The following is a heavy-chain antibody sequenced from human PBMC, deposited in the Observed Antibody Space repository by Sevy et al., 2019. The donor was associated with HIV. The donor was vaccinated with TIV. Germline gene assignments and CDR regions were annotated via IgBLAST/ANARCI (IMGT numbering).Heavy chain of an antibody. CDR3: ARDRLEYYYDSSGFEGSYFDY. Sequence: GGSLRLSCAASGFTFSSYWMSWVRQAPGKGLEWVANIKQDGSEKYYVDSVKGRFTISRDNAKNSLYLQMNSLRAEDTAVYYCARDRLEYYYDSSGFEGSYFDYWGQGTLVTVSS. V-gene: IGHV3-7*03. CDR2: IKQDGSEK. CDR1: GFTFSSYW. J-gene: IGHJ4*02. D-gene: IGHD3-22*01.